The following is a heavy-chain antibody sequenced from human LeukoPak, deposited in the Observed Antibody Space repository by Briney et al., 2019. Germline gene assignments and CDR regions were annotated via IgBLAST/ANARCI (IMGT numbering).Heavy chain of an antibody. CDR2: IYSGGTT. V-gene: IGHV3-53*01. J-gene: IGHJ4*02. D-gene: IGHD6-25*01. Sequence: GGSLRLSCAASGFTVSTSYLTSVRQAPGKGLEWVSVIYSGGTTYYADSVKGRFTVSRDNSKNTVYLQVNSLRADDTAVYYCARGIGGYGGFDYWGQGALVTVSS. CDR3: ARGIGGYGGFDY. CDR1: GFTVSTSY.